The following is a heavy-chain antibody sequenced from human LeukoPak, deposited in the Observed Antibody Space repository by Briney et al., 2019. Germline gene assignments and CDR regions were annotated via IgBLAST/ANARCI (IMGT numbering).Heavy chain of an antibody. Sequence: GGSLRLSCAASAFTFSSYGMHWVRQAPGKGLEWISSISTDSSYIYYADSVKGRFTISRDNAKNSLYLQMKSLRDEDTAMYYCARGAYGDYVNDAFDKWGQGTMVTVSS. CDR3: ARGAYGDYVNDAFDK. J-gene: IGHJ3*02. CDR2: ISTDSSYI. V-gene: IGHV3-21*01. D-gene: IGHD4-17*01. CDR1: AFTFSSYG.